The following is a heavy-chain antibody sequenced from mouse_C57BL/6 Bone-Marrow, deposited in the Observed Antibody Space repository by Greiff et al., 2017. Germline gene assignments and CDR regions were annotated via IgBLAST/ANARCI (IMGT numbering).Heavy chain of an antibody. J-gene: IGHJ2*01. D-gene: IGHD1-1*01. CDR2: IDPSDSYT. CDR3: ARDYYYGSSPDY. V-gene: IGHV1-59*01. Sequence: QVQLQQPGAELVRPGTSVTLSCKASGYTFTSYWMHWVKQRPGQGLEWIGVIDPSDSYTNYNQKFKGKATLTVDTSSSTAYMQLSSLTSEDSAVYYCARDYYYGSSPDYWGQGTTLTVSS. CDR1: GYTFTSYW.